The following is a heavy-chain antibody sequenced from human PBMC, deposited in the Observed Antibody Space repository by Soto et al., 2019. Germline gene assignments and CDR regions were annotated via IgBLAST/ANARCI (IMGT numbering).Heavy chain of an antibody. J-gene: IGHJ5*02. Sequence: ETLSLTCAVSGGSMNNYFWSWIRQSAGKGLECIGRIYSSGSTYYNPSLKSRVTMSVDTSKNQFSLRLTSMTAADTAVYYCARGLSAFDPWGQGTLVTVSS. CDR2: IYSSGST. CDR3: ARGLSAFDP. CDR1: GGSMNNYF. V-gene: IGHV4-4*07.